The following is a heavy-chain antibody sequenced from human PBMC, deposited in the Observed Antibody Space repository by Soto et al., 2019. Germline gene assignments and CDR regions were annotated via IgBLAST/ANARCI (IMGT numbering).Heavy chain of an antibody. D-gene: IGHD3-10*01. J-gene: IGHJ4*02. CDR3: ARSRSGAVADSFDF. CDR1: GFTFRSYA. V-gene: IGHV3-30*04. CDR2: ISRDGSNK. Sequence: QVQVVESGGGVVQPGRSLRLSCAASGFTFRSYAMHWVRQAPGKGLEWVAVISRDGSNKYYVDSVKGRFTISRDNSKDTVYLQMNSLRDDDSAMFYCARSRSGAVADSFDFWGQGTLVTVSS.